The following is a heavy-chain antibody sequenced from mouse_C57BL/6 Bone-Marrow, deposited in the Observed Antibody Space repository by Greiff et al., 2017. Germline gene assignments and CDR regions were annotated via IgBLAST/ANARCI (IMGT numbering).Heavy chain of an antibody. Sequence: DVQLQESGGDLVKPGGSLKLSCAASGFTFSSYGMSWVRQTPDKRLEWVATISSGGSYTYYPDSVKGRFTISRDNAKNTLYLQMSSLKSEDTAMYYCARGRVERYAMDYWGQGTSVTVSS. CDR1: GFTFSSYG. CDR2: ISSGGSYT. CDR3: ARGRVERYAMDY. V-gene: IGHV5-6*01. J-gene: IGHJ4*01. D-gene: IGHD1-1*01.